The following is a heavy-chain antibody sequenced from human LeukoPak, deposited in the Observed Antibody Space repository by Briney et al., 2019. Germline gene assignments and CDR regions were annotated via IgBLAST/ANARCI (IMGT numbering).Heavy chain of an antibody. J-gene: IGHJ4*02. CDR3: AKNKGSSWNGNDY. Sequence: GGSLRLSCAASGFTFSSYSMNWVRQAPGKGLEWVSYISSSGGTIYYADSVKGRFTISRDNAKNSLYLQMNSLRAEDTAVYNCAKNKGSSWNGNDYWGQGTLVTVSS. D-gene: IGHD6-13*01. V-gene: IGHV3-48*01. CDR1: GFTFSSYS. CDR2: ISSSGGTI.